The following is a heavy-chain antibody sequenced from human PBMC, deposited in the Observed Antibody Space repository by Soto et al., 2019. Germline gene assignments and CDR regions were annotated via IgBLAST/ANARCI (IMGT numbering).Heavy chain of an antibody. J-gene: IGHJ4*02. V-gene: IGHV4-34*01. CDR2: INHSGST. D-gene: IGHD2-8*02. Sequence: QVQLQQWGAGLLKPSETLSLTCAVYGGSFSGYYWTWIRQPPGTGLEWIGEINHSGSTNYNPSLKRRDTISVDTSKNPFSLKLTSVTAADTAVYYCARDKITGLFDYWGQGTLVTVSS. CDR1: GGSFSGYY. CDR3: ARDKITGLFDY.